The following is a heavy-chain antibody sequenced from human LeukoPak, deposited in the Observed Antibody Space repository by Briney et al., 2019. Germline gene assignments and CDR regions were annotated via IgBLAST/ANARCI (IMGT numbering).Heavy chain of an antibody. CDR1: GGSISSYY. CDR3: ARHRRLRPTYYFDY. J-gene: IGHJ4*02. D-gene: IGHD5-12*01. CDR2: IYYSGST. V-gene: IGHV4-59*08. Sequence: PSETLSLTCTVSGGSISSYYWSWIRQPPGKGLEWIGYIYYSGSTNYNPSLKSRVTISVDTSMNQFSLKLSSVTAADTAVYYCARHRRLRPTYYFDYWGQGTLVTASS.